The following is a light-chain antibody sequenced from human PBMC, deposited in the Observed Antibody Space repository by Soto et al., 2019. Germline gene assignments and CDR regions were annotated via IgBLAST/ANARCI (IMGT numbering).Light chain of an antibody. V-gene: IGKV1-39*01. CDR1: QRITSY. Sequence: DIQMTQSPSSLSASVGDRVTITCRASQRITSYLNCYQQNLGKAPKLLIYAASNLQSGLPSRFSGSGFGTDFTLTISSLQPDDFSTYFCQQSYTTPYTFGLGTTLEIK. CDR2: AAS. CDR3: QQSYTTPYT. J-gene: IGKJ2*01.